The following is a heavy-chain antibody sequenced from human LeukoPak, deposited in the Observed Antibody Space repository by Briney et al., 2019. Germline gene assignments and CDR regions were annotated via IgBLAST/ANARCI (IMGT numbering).Heavy chain of an antibody. CDR3: VSAYDQ. CDR1: GYRFTDSY. Sequence: ASVKVSCKASGYRFTDSYMHWVRQAPGQGFVWMGWINPSTGDTKYAKMFQGRVTLTTGASINTAYMELSGLRPADTAVYFCVSAYDQWGQGTLVTVSS. J-gene: IGHJ5*02. CDR2: INPSTGDT. V-gene: IGHV1-2*02.